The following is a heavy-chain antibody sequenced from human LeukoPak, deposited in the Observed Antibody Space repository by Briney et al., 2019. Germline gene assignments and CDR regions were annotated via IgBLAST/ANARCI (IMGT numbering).Heavy chain of an antibody. Sequence: GGSLRLSCAASGFTFSDYYMSWIRQAPGKGLEWVSYISSSGSTIYYADSVKGRFTISRDNARNSLYLQMNSLRAEDTAVYYCARDRRYCSGGSCYSNYYYYYGMDVWGQGTTVTVSS. CDR1: GFTFSDYY. CDR3: ARDRRYCSGGSCYSNYYYYYGMDV. J-gene: IGHJ6*02. V-gene: IGHV3-11*01. CDR2: ISSSGSTI. D-gene: IGHD2-15*01.